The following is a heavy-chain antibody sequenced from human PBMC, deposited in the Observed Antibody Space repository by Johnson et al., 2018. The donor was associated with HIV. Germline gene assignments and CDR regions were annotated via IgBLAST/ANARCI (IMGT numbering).Heavy chain of an antibody. Sequence: VQLVESGGGVVQPGRSLRLSCAASGFAFSNFGMHWVRQAPGKGLEWVAVISYDGSNKYYADSVKGRFTISRDNAKNSLYLQMNSLRSEDTALYYCARDFGVAFDVWGQGTMVTVSS. CDR2: ISYDGSNK. CDR1: GFAFSNFG. V-gene: IGHV3-30*03. CDR3: ARDFGVAFDV. D-gene: IGHD3-16*01. J-gene: IGHJ3*01.